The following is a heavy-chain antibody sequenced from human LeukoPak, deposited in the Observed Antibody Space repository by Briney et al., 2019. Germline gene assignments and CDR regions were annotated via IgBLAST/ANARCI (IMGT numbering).Heavy chain of an antibody. V-gene: IGHV3-30*01. J-gene: IGHJ3*02. CDR2: ISYDGSNK. Sequence: GGSLRFSCAASGFNFSSYDMRWFRQAPGKGLEWVAVISYDGSNKYYADSVKGRFTISRDNSKNTLYLQMNSLRAEDTAVYYCARDKVVDAFDIWGQGTMVTVSS. CDR1: GFNFSSYD. CDR3: ARDKVVDAFDI.